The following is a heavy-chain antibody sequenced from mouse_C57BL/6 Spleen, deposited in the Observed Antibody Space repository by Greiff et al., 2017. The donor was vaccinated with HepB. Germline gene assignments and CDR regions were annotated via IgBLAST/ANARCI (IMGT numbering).Heavy chain of an antibody. J-gene: IGHJ2*01. CDR2: ISGGGGNT. CDR3: ARRNYYGSSPYYFDY. D-gene: IGHD1-1*01. Sequence: EVKVEESGGGLVKPGGSLKLSCAASGFTFSSYTMSWVRQTPEKRLEWVATISGGGGNTYYPDSVKGRFTISRDNAKNTLYLQMSSLRSEDTALYYCARRNYYGSSPYYFDYWGQGTTLTVSS. CDR1: GFTFSSYT. V-gene: IGHV5-9*01.